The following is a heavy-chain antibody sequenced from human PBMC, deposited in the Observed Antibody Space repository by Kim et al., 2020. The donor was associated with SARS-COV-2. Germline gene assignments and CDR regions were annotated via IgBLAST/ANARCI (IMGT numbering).Heavy chain of an antibody. J-gene: IGHJ6*02. CDR1: GFTFSSYA. Sequence: GGSLRLSCAASGFTFSSYAMHWVRQAPGKGLEWVAVISYDGSNKYYADSVKGLFTISRDNSKNTLYLQVNSLRAEDTAVYYCARGWWELHYYSYGMDVWGQGTTVTVSS. CDR2: ISYDGSNK. CDR3: ARGWWELHYYSYGMDV. D-gene: IGHD1-26*01. V-gene: IGHV3-30-3*01.